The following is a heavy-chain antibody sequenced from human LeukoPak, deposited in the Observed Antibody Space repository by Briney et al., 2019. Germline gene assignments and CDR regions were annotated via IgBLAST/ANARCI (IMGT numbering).Heavy chain of an antibody. CDR1: GFIFSNYA. Sequence: GASLRLSCAASGFIFSNYAMYWVRQAPGKGLEWVSAISGRSDNTYYADSVKGRFTLSRDSSKNTLYLQMNSLRADDTAVYCCAKWGDYDVLTGYYVSDFWGQETLVTVSS. D-gene: IGHD3-9*01. CDR3: AKWGDYDVLTGYYVSDF. CDR2: ISGRSDNT. J-gene: IGHJ4*02. V-gene: IGHV3-23*01.